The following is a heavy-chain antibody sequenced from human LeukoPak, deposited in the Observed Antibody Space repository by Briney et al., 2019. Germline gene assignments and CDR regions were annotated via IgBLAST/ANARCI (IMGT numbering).Heavy chain of an antibody. CDR3: ARDQYCRSTSCSSGMDV. CDR2: IYYSGST. D-gene: IGHD2-2*01. J-gene: IGHJ6*02. CDR1: GGSISSYY. Sequence: PSGTLSLTCTVSGGSISSYYWSWIRQPPGKGLGWIGYIYYSGSTNYNPSLKSRVTISVDTSKNQFSLKLSSVTAADTAVYFCARDQYCRSTSCSSGMDVRGQGATVTDCS. V-gene: IGHV4-59*01.